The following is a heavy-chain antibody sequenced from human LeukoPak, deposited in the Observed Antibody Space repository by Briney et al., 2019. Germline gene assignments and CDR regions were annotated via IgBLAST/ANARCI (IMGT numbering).Heavy chain of an antibody. V-gene: IGHV3-23*01. J-gene: IGHJ3*02. CDR2: ISGSGGST. CDR3: AKDLTSYYYDSSGYWDAFDI. Sequence: GGTLRLSCVASGFTFSSHGMHWVRQAPGKGLEWVSAISGSGGSTYYADSVKGRFTISRDNSKNTLYLQMNSLRAEDTAVYYCAKDLTSYYYDSSGYWDAFDIWGQGTMVTVSS. D-gene: IGHD3-22*01. CDR1: GFTFSSHG.